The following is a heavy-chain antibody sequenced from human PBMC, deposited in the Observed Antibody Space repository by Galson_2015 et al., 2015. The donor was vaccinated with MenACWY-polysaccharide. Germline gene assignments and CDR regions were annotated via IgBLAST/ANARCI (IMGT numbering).Heavy chain of an antibody. CDR2: ISSSSSYI. J-gene: IGHJ4*02. V-gene: IGHV3-21*01. CDR1: GFTFSSYR. Sequence: SLRLSCAASGFTFSSYRMNWVRQAPGKGLEWVSSISSSSSYIYYADSVKGRFTISRDNAKNSLYLQMNSLRAEDTAVYYCATNYYGSGSRFDYWGQGTLVTVSS. CDR3: ATNYYGSGSRFDY. D-gene: IGHD3-10*01.